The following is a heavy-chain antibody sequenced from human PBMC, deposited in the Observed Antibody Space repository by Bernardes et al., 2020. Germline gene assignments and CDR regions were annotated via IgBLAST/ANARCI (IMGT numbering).Heavy chain of an antibody. V-gene: IGHV3-11*01. J-gene: IGHJ5*02. Sequence: GGPLRLSSAASGFTFSDYYMSWIRQAPGKGLEWVSYISSSGSTIYYADAVKGRFTISRDNAKNSLYLQMNSLRAEDTAVYYCARDRPLRWSLGEPDPYNWFDPWGQGTLVTVSS. CDR3: ARDRPLRWSLGEPDPYNWFDP. CDR2: ISSSGSTI. CDR1: GFTFSDYY. D-gene: IGHD4-17*01.